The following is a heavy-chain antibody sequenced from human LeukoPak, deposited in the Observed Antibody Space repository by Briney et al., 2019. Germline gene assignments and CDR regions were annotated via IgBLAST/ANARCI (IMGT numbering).Heavy chain of an antibody. J-gene: IGHJ4*02. D-gene: IGHD1-26*01. V-gene: IGHV4-38-2*01. Sequence: SETLSLTCAVSSYSISSGYYWGWIRQPPGKGLEWIGSFYHSGITYYNPSLKSRVTISVDTSKNQFSLKLRSVTAADTAVYYCAKVAVGATKSFDYWGQGTLVTVSS. CDR2: FYHSGIT. CDR3: AKVAVGATKSFDY. CDR1: SYSISSGYY.